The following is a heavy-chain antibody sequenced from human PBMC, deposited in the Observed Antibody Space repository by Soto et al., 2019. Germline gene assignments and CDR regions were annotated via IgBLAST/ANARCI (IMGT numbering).Heavy chain of an antibody. V-gene: IGHV3-30*14. CDR2: VSSDGNNK. CDR3: ARAVSTTCQQHACYYFGMDV. CDR1: FSFSTYN. Sequence: QVQLVESGGGVVQPGRSLRLSCAGFSFSTYNVHWVRQAPGKGLEWVAVVSSDGNNKYYADSVKGRFTISRDNSKNTVYLQMNSLRVEDTARYYCARAVSTTCQQHACYYFGMDVWGLGTTVTVSS. J-gene: IGHJ6*02. D-gene: IGHD2-2*01.